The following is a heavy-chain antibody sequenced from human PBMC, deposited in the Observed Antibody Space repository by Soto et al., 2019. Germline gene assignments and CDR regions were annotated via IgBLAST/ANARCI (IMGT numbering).Heavy chain of an antibody. V-gene: IGHV1-69*02. J-gene: IGHJ4*02. D-gene: IGHD6-19*01. CDR2: IIPILGIA. Sequence: GASVKVSCKASGGTFSSYTISWVRQAPGQGLEWMGRIIPILGIANYAQKFQGRVTITADKSTSTAYMELNSLRAEDTAVYYCAKVMKHSGSGWYNPYYWGQGTLVTVSS. CDR3: AKVMKHSGSGWYNPYY. CDR1: GGTFSSYT.